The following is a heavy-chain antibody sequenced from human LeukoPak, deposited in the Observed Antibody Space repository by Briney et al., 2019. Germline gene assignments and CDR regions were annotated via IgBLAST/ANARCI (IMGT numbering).Heavy chain of an antibody. CDR1: VGSISSGGYY. CDR2: IYYSGST. J-gene: IGHJ6*02. V-gene: IGHV4-31*03. Sequence: SQTLSLTCTFSVGSISSGGYYWSSIRQHPGKGLEWIGYIYYSGSTYYNPSLKSRVTISVDTPKNQFSLKLSSVTAADTAVYYCARDYTDYGMDVWGQGTTVTVSS. CDR3: ARDYTDYGMDV. D-gene: IGHD3-16*01.